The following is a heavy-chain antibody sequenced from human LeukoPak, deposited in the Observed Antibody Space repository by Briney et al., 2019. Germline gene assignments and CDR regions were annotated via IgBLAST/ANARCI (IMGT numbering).Heavy chain of an antibody. V-gene: IGHV3-30-3*01. Sequence: PGGSLRLSCAASGFTFSSYAMHWVRQAPGKGLEWVAVISYDGSNKYYADSVKGRFTISRDNSKNTLYLQMNSLRAEDTAVYYCARERDLDYGDYGIYGMDVWGQGTTVTVSS. J-gene: IGHJ6*02. CDR3: ARERDLDYGDYGIYGMDV. CDR1: GFTFSSYA. D-gene: IGHD4-17*01. CDR2: ISYDGSNK.